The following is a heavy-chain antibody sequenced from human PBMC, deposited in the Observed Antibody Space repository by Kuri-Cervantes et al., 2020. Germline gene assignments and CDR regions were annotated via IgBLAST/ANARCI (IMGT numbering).Heavy chain of an antibody. V-gene: IGHV2-26*01. CDR2: IFSNDEK. Sequence: SGPTLVKPTETLTLTCTVSGFSLSNARMGVSWIRQPPGKALEWLAHIFSNDEKSYSTSLKSRLTISKDTSKSQVVLTMTNMDPVDTATYYCALRGTYDFWSGYYLTYFDYWGQGTLVTVSS. J-gene: IGHJ4*02. CDR1: GFSLSNARMG. CDR3: ALRGTYDFWSGYYLTYFDY. D-gene: IGHD3-3*01.